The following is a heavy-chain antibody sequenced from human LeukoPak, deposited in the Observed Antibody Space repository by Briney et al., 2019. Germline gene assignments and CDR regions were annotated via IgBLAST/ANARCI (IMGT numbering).Heavy chain of an antibody. J-gene: IGHJ4*02. CDR1: GFTFSSYA. CDR3: ARDGGGYCNSTSCPLDY. CDR2: ISGSGGST. D-gene: IGHD2-2*01. V-gene: IGHV3-23*01. Sequence: GGSLRLSCAASGFTFSSYAMSWVRQASGKGLEWVSAISGSGGSTYYTDSVKGRFTISRDNSKNTLYLQMNSLRAEDTAMYSCARDGGGYCNSTSCPLDYWGQGTLVTVSS.